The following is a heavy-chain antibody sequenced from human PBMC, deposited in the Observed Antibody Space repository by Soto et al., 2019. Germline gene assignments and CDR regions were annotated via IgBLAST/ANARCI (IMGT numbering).Heavy chain of an antibody. V-gene: IGHV1-69*13. CDR2: IIPIFGTA. CDR1: GGTFSSYA. D-gene: IGHD5-12*01. Sequence: GASVKVSCKASGGTFSSYAISWVRQAPGQGLEWMGGIIPIFGTANYAQKFQGRVTITADESTSTAYMGLSSLRSEDTAVYYCARVAGPGGYENYWGQGTLVTVS. CDR3: ARVAGPGGYENY. J-gene: IGHJ4*02.